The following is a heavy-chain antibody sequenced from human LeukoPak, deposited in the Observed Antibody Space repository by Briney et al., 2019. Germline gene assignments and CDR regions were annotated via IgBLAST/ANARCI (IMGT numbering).Heavy chain of an antibody. J-gene: IGHJ4*02. CDR2: VYDSGSTRST. CDR1: RGSISSYY. Sequence: SETLSLTWSVSRGSISSYYWSWIRQPPGKGLEWIGYVYDSGSTRSTNYNPSLNSRVTISVDTSKNQFSLKLNSVTAADTAVYYCASSPLISSGWLGHDYWGQGILVTVSS. CDR3: ASSPLISSGWLGHDY. D-gene: IGHD6-19*01. V-gene: IGHV4-59*01.